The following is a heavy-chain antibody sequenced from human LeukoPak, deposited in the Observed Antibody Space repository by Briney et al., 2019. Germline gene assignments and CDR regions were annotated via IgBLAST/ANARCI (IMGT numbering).Heavy chain of an antibody. D-gene: IGHD4-17*01. CDR1: GFTFSSYA. Sequence: GGSLRLSCAASGFTFSSYAMSWVRQAPGKGLEWVSATSGSGGSTYCADSVKGRFTISRDNSKNTLYLQMNSLRAEDTAVYYCAKAATVTTNYMDVWGKGTTVTVSS. CDR3: AKAATVTTNYMDV. J-gene: IGHJ6*03. CDR2: TSGSGGST. V-gene: IGHV3-23*01.